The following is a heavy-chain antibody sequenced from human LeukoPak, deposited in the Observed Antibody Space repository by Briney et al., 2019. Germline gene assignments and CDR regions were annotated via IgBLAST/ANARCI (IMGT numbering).Heavy chain of an antibody. J-gene: IGHJ4*02. CDR2: IYYTGST. V-gene: IGHV4-59*08. CDR3: ARMYDSSGYYYPFDY. CDR1: GGSNY. D-gene: IGHD3-22*01. Sequence: LETLSLTCTVSGGSNYWGWIRQPPGKGLEWIGYIYYTGSTNYNPSLKSRVTISVDTSKNHFSLKLSSVTAADTAVYYCARMYDSSGYYYPFDYWGQGTLVTVSS.